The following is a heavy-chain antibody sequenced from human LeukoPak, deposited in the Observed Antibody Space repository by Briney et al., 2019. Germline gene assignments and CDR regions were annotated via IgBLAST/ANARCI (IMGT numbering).Heavy chain of an antibody. J-gene: IGHJ5*02. D-gene: IGHD2-2*01. V-gene: IGHV4-59*08. CDR2: IYYSGST. CDR3: ARHRSSTSPPVDP. CDR1: GGSISSYY. Sequence: TSETLSLTCTISGGSISSYYWSWIRQPPGKGLEWIGYIYYSGSTNYNPSLKSRVTISVDTSKNQFSLKLSSVTAADTAVYYCARHRSSTSPPVDPWGQGTLVTVSS.